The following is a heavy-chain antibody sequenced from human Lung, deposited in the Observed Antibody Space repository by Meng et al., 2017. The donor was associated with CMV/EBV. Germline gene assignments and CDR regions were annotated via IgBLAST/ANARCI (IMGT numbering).Heavy chain of an antibody. CDR1: GCSISSGDYY. Sequence: QVQLQESGPGLVKPSQTLSLTRTVSGCSISSGDYYWSWIRQPPGKGLEWIGYIYYSGSTYYNPSLKSRVTISVDTSKNQFSLKLSSVTAADTAVYYCARDRTTGRYFDYWGQGTLVTVSS. D-gene: IGHD4-11*01. CDR2: IYYSGST. J-gene: IGHJ4*02. CDR3: ARDRTTGRYFDY. V-gene: IGHV4-30-4*01.